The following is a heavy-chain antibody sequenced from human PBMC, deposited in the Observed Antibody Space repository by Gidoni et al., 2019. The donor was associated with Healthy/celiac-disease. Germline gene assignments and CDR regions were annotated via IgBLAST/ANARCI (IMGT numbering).Heavy chain of an antibody. Sequence: QLQLQESGPGLVKPSETLSLTCTVSGGSISSSSYYWGWIRQPPGKGLEWIGSIYYSGSPYYNPSLKSRVTISVDTSKNQFSLKLSSVTAADTAVYYCASLVGYCSGGSCYSRYYFDYWGQGTLVTVSS. V-gene: IGHV4-39*01. CDR1: GGSISSSSYY. D-gene: IGHD2-15*01. J-gene: IGHJ4*02. CDR3: ASLVGYCSGGSCYSRYYFDY. CDR2: IYYSGSP.